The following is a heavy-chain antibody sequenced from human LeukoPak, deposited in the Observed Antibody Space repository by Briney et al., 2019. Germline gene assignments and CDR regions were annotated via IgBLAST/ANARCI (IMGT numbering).Heavy chain of an antibody. CDR3: AKDRGYDPYFDY. CDR2: ISGSGGST. D-gene: IGHD5-12*01. CDR1: GFTFSSYA. V-gene: IGHV3-23*01. Sequence: PGGSLRLSCAASGFTFSSYAMSWVRQAPGKGLEWVSAISGSGGSTYYADSVKGRFTISRDNSKNTLYLQKNSLRAEDTAVYYCAKDRGYDPYFDYWGQGTLVTVSS. J-gene: IGHJ4*02.